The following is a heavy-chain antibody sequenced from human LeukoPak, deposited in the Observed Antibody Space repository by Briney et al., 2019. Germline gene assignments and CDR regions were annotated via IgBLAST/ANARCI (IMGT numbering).Heavy chain of an antibody. CDR2: TSTNGDTT. CDR1: GFTFSNYV. Sequence: GGSLRLSCSASGFTFSNYVMHWVPQAPGKGLEYFSATSTNGDTTYYTDSVKGSFTISRDNSKNTLSLQMSSLRAEDTAVYYCARDRSGSYYSWFDYWGQGTLVTVSS. V-gene: IGHV3-64D*09. D-gene: IGHD1-26*01. CDR3: ARDRSGSYYSWFDY. J-gene: IGHJ4*02.